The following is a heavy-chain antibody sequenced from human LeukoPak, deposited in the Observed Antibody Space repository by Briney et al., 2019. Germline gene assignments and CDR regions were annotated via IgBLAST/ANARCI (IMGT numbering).Heavy chain of an antibody. CDR2: ISAYNGNT. D-gene: IGHD3-3*01. Sequence: ASVKVSCKASGYTFTSYGISWVRQAPGQGLEWMGRISAYNGNTNYAQKLQGRVTMTTDKSTSTAYMELRSLRSDDTAVYYCARDGVTIFGVVIIPYYYYYMDVWGKGTTVTVSS. V-gene: IGHV1-18*01. CDR1: GYTFTSYG. CDR3: ARDGVTIFGVVIIPYYYYYMDV. J-gene: IGHJ6*03.